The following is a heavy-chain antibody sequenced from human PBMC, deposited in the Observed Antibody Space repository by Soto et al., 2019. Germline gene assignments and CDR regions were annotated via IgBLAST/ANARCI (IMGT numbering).Heavy chain of an antibody. D-gene: IGHD2-2*01. CDR2: ILPIFGTA. CDR1: GGTFSSYA. J-gene: IGHJ6*02. Sequence: LVQSGAEVKKPGSPVKVSCKASGGTFSSYAISWVRQAPGQGLEWMGGILPIFGTANYARKFQGRVTITADRSTSTAYKELSSLRSEDTAVYYFARASTLTVHCGSVSCPRMDVWGQGTTVTVSS. CDR3: ARASTLTVHCGSVSCPRMDV. V-gene: IGHV1-69*06.